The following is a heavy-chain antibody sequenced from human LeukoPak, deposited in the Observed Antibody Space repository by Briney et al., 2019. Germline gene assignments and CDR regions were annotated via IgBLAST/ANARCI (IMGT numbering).Heavy chain of an antibody. CDR3: AKGDLRYFDWLLSYYYYGMDV. D-gene: IGHD3-9*01. J-gene: IGHJ6*02. V-gene: IGHV3-30*18. Sequence: GGSLRLSCAASGFTFSSFGMHWVRQAPGKGLEWVAVISHDGSNKYYADSVKGRFTISRDTSKNTLYLQMNSLRAEDTAVYYCAKGDLRYFDWLLSYYYYGMDVWAKGPRSPSP. CDR2: ISHDGSNK. CDR1: GFTFSSFG.